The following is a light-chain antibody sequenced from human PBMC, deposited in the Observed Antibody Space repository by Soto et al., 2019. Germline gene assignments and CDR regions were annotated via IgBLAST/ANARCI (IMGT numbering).Light chain of an antibody. V-gene: IGKV3-20*01. J-gene: IGKJ1*01. CDR3: QLYWFPPWT. Sequence: EIVLTQSPGTLSLSAGERATLSCEASQSVYSSHLAWYQQKPGQSPRLLIYGAVSMATGIPARFSGSASGTECTLSISRREPADSAVYHCQLYWFPPWTFGQGTKVEV. CDR2: GAV. CDR1: QSVYSSH.